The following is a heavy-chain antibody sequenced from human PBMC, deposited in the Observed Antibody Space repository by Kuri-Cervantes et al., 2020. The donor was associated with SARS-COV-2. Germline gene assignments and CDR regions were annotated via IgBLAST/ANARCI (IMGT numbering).Heavy chain of an antibody. V-gene: IGHV1-46*03. CDR3: ARVDSLVETIFGVVSFGFDY. J-gene: IGHJ4*02. CDR2: INPSGGST. D-gene: IGHD3-3*01. Sequence: ASVKVSCKASGYTFTSYYMHWVRQAPGQGLEWMGIINPSGGSTSYAQKFQGRVTMTRDTSTSTVYMELSSLRSEDTAVYYCARVDSLVETIFGVVSFGFDYWGQGTLVTVSS. CDR1: GYTFTSYY.